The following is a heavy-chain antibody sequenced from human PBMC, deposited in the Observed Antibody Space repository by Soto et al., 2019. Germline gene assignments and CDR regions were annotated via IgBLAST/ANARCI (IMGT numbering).Heavy chain of an antibody. J-gene: IGHJ5*02. CDR2: IYYSGST. CDR3: ARDTVLANHAMNTPNWFDP. D-gene: IGHD3-3*02. V-gene: IGHV4-30-4*08. Sequence: TLSLTCTVSGGSISSSSYYWGWIRQPPGKGLEWIGYIYYSGSTYYNPSLKSRVTISVDTSKNQFSLKLSSVTAADTAVYYCARDTVLANHAMNTPNWFDPWGQGPLVTVSS. CDR1: GGSISSSSYY.